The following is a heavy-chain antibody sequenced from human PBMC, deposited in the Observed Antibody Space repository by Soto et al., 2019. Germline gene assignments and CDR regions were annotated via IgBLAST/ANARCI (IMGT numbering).Heavy chain of an antibody. V-gene: IGHV1-2*02. CDR3: AKCRSQWLSSLHS. J-gene: IGHJ4*02. CDR2: IKPSSGGT. D-gene: IGHD6-19*01. CDR1: GYTFSDYY. Sequence: ASVKVSCKASGYTFSDYYILWVRQAPGQGLEWLAWIKPSSGGTNYEEKFQDRVTVTSDTAISTTFLELSSLRSDDTAVYYCAKCRSQWLSSLHSWGQGTLVTVS.